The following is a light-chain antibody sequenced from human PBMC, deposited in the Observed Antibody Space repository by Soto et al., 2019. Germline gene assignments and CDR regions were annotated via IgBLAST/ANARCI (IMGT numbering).Light chain of an antibody. Sequence: EIQMTQSPSTLSASVGDTVSVTCRASEDVAKFLAWYQQKPGKAPKLLIYDASSLESGVPSRFSGSGSGTEFTLTISSLQPDDFATYYCQQYNSYSRTFGQGTKVDIK. J-gene: IGKJ1*01. CDR3: QQYNSYSRT. V-gene: IGKV1-5*01. CDR1: EDVAKF. CDR2: DAS.